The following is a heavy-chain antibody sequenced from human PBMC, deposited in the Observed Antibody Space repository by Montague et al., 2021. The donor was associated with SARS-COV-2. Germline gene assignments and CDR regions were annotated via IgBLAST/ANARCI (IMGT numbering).Heavy chain of an antibody. J-gene: IGHJ2*01. Sequence: SMSFSCAASGFTFSNYAMNWVRQAPGKGLEWVSVIFGSGSSTYYADSVKGRFTISRDNSKNTLYLQINSLRAEDTAIYYCAKDASMVRAVIVWYFDLWGRGTPVTVSS. V-gene: IGHV3-23*03. CDR2: IFGSGSST. CDR3: AKDASMVRAVIVWYFDL. CDR1: GFTFSNYA. D-gene: IGHD3-10*01.